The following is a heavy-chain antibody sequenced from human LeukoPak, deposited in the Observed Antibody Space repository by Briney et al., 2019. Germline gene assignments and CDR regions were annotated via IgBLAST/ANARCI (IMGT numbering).Heavy chain of an antibody. CDR2: ISYDGSNK. D-gene: IGHD3-10*01. CDR3: ARDQVYGSGSYYTPDYYYGMDV. J-gene: IGHJ6*02. V-gene: IGHV3-30-3*01. Sequence: GGSLRLSCAASGFTFSSYAMHWVRQAPGKGLEWVAVISYDGSNKYYADSVKGRFTISRDNSKNTLYLQMNSLRAEDTAVYYCARDQVYGSGSYYTPDYYYGMDVWGQGTTVTISS. CDR1: GFTFSSYA.